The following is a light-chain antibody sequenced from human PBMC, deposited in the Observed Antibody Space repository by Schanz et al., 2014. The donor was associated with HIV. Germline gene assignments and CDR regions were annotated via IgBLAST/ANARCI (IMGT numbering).Light chain of an antibody. J-gene: IGLJ2*01. Sequence: QSVLTQPPSASGSPGQAVTISCTGTSSDVGDYDFPSWYQQHPGKAPKLMIYEVSKRPSGVPDRFSGSKSGNTASLTVSGLQAEDEADYYCAAWDDRSYVVFGGGTKLTVL. V-gene: IGLV2-8*01. CDR1: SSDVGDYDF. CDR3: AAWDDRSYVV. CDR2: EVS.